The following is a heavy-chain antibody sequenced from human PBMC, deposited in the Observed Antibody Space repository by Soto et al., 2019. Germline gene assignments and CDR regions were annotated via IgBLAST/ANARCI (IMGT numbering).Heavy chain of an antibody. V-gene: IGHV3-48*02. D-gene: IGHD1-26*01. Sequence: GSLRLSCAASGFTFSSYSMNWVRQAPGKGLEWVSYISSSSSTIYYADSVKGRFTISRDNAKNSLYLQMDSLRDEDTAVYYCAREGGNLNWFDPWGQGTLVTVPS. CDR1: GFTFSSYS. J-gene: IGHJ5*02. CDR2: ISSSSSTI. CDR3: AREGGNLNWFDP.